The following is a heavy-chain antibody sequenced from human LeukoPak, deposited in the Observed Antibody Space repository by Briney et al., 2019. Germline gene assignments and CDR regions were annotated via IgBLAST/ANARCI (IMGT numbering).Heavy chain of an antibody. CDR2: IHSNGNT. D-gene: IGHD6-19*01. J-gene: IGHJ4*02. Sequence: SETLSLTCTVSGGSISSYYWSWIRQPAGKGLEWIERIHSNGNTNYNPSLKSRITMSLDTSKNQFSLKLSSVTAADTAVYYCATDRGSGWYDYWGQGTLVSVSS. CDR3: ATDRGSGWYDY. V-gene: IGHV4-4*07. CDR1: GGSISSYY.